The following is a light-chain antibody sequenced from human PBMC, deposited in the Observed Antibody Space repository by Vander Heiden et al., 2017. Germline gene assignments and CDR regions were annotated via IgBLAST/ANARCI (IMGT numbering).Light chain of an antibody. CDR1: QTIPSY. CDR2: KAS. V-gene: IGKV1-5*03. J-gene: IGKJ2*01. CDR3: HQYNDYSGGT. Sequence: DIQMTPSPSTLSASVGDRLTIPCRASQTIPSYLAWYQQKPGEAPKLLIYKASNLESGVPSRFSGSGSGTEFTLTISSLQPDDFATYYCHQYNDYSGGTFGQGTKVEIK.